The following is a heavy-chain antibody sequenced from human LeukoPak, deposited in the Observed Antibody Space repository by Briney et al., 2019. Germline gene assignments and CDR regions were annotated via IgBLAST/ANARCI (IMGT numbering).Heavy chain of an antibody. Sequence: ASVKVSCKASGYTFTGYYIHWVRQAPGQGLEWMAWINPNSGATNYAQKFQGRVTMTRDTSISTAYMELSRLTSDDTAVYFCARWGSAVADYWGQGTLVTVSS. CDR2: INPNSGAT. D-gene: IGHD6-19*01. J-gene: IGHJ4*02. V-gene: IGHV1-2*02. CDR3: ARWGSAVADY. CDR1: GYTFTGYY.